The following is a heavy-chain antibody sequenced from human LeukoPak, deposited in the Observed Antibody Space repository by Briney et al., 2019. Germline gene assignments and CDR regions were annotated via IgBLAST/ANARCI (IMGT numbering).Heavy chain of an antibody. V-gene: IGHV1-2*04. CDR2: INPNSGGT. CDR3: VRDLPSDAVAVY. CDR1: GYTFTGYY. J-gene: IGHJ4*02. D-gene: IGHD6-19*01. Sequence: ASVKVSCKASGYTFTGYYMHWVRQAPGQGLEWMGWINPNSGGTNYAQKFQGWVTMTRDTSISTAYMELSRLRSDDTAVYYCVRDLPSDAVAVYWGQGTLVTVSS.